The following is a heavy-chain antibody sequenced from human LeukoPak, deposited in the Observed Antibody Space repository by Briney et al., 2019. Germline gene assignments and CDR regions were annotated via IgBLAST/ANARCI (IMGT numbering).Heavy chain of an antibody. J-gene: IGHJ4*02. CDR1: GGTFSSYA. CDR3: ASEERYYFDY. Sequence: GASVKVSCKASGGTFSSYAISWVRQAPGQGLEWMGGIIPIFGTANYAQKFQGRVMITTDESTSTAYMELSSLRSEDTAVYYCASEERYYFDYWGPGTLVTVSS. D-gene: IGHD6-25*01. V-gene: IGHV1-69*05. CDR2: IIPIFGTA.